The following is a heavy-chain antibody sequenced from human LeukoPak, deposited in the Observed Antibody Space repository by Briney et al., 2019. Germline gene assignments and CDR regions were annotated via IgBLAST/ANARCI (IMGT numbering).Heavy chain of an antibody. CDR1: GFTFSDYY. CDR3: ARVRQQLATGSAFDI. D-gene: IGHD6-13*01. CDR2: ISSSGSTI. V-gene: IGHV3-11*04. J-gene: IGHJ3*02. Sequence: GGSLRLSCAASGFTFSDYYMSWIRQAPGKGLEWVSYISSSGSTIYYADSVKGRFTISRDNAKNSLYLQMNSLRAEDTAVYYCARVRQQLATGSAFDIWGQGTMVTVSS.